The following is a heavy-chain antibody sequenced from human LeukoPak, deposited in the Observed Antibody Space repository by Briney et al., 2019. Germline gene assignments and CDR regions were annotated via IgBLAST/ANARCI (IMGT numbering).Heavy chain of an antibody. D-gene: IGHD3-10*01. Sequence: SETLSLTCTVSGGSISSSSYYWGWIRQPPGKGLEWIGSIYYSGSTYYNPSLKSRVTISVDTSKNQFSLKLSSVTAADTAVYYCARHWFGELSPFDFWGQGILVTVSS. CDR1: GGSISSSSYY. CDR2: IYYSGST. V-gene: IGHV4-39*01. CDR3: ARHWFGELSPFDF. J-gene: IGHJ5*01.